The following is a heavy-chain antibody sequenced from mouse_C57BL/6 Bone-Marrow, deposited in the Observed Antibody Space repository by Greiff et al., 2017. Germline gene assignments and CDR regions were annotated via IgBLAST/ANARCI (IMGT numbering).Heavy chain of an antibody. D-gene: IGHD4-1*01. CDR2: IWGVGST. CDR1: GFSLTSYG. J-gene: IGHJ3*01. V-gene: IGHV2-6*01. CDR3: ASDLGRGFAY. Sequence: VQLQQSGPGLVAPSQSLSITCPVSGFSLTSYGVDGVRQSPGKGLEWVGVIWGVGSTNYNSALKSRLSISKDNSKSQVFLKMNSLQTDDTAMYYCASDLGRGFAYWGQGTLVTVSA.